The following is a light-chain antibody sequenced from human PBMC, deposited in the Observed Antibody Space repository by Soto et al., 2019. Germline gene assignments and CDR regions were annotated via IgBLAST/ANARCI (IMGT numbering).Light chain of an antibody. CDR1: TRDIAGYNY. CDR3: ISYTVSRSYV. Sequence: QSVLAQPASVSGSLGQSITISCTGTTRDIAGYNYISWYQQLPGKAPKLMIYQVTIRPSGISNRFSGSKSGNTASLTISGLQAEDEADYYCISYTVSRSYVFGSGTKVTVL. J-gene: IGLJ1*01. CDR2: QVT. V-gene: IGLV2-14*01.